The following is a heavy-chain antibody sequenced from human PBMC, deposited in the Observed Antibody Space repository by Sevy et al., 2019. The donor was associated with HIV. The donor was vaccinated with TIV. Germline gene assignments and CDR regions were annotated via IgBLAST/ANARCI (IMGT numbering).Heavy chain of an antibody. CDR1: GFTFSSYA. Sequence: GGSLRLSCAASGFTFSSYAMSWVRQAPGKGLEWVSAISGSGGSTYYADSVKGRFTISRDNSKNTLYLQMNSLRAEDTAVYYCAEAPLAYCGGDCYSDYWGQGTLVTVSS. V-gene: IGHV3-23*01. J-gene: IGHJ4*02. D-gene: IGHD2-21*02. CDR2: ISGSGGST. CDR3: AEAPLAYCGGDCYSDY.